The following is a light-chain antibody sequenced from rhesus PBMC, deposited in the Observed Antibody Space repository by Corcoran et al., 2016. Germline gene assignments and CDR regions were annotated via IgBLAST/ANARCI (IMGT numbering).Light chain of an antibody. Sequence: DIQMTQSPSSLSASVGDTVTITCRASQSSSSGGAWYQQKPGKAPNLLIYKASSLQSGVPSRFSGSGSGTAFTLTLTRLQSEDFATYSCQQYTSRPRTFRQGTQVEIK. CDR1: QSSSSG. V-gene: IGKV1-22*01. CDR2: KAS. CDR3: QQYTSRPRT. J-gene: IGKJ1*01.